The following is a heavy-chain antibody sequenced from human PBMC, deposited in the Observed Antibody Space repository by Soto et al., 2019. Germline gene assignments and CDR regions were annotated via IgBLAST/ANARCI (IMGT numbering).Heavy chain of an antibody. CDR3: AKGNSSGWYPLFDY. Sequence: EVHLVESGGGLVQPGRSLRLSCAASGFTFDDYAMHWVRQAPGKGLEWVSGISWSSASVAYADSVKGRFTISRDNAKNSLYLQMNSLKTEDTALYYCAKGNSSGWYPLFDYWGQGILVTVSS. V-gene: IGHV3-9*01. D-gene: IGHD6-19*01. CDR1: GFTFDDYA. J-gene: IGHJ4*02. CDR2: ISWSSASV.